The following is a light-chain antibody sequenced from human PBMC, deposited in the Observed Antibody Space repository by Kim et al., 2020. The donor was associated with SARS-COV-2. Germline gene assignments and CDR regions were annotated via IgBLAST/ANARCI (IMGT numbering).Light chain of an antibody. Sequence: SPWERATLSCRASQSVSSNYLAWYQQKPGQAPRLLIYGASSRATGIPARFSGSGSGTDFTLTITRLEPEDFAVYYCQQYSSSPATFGQGTKVDIK. J-gene: IGKJ1*01. V-gene: IGKV3-20*01. CDR3: QQYSSSPAT. CDR2: GAS. CDR1: QSVSSNY.